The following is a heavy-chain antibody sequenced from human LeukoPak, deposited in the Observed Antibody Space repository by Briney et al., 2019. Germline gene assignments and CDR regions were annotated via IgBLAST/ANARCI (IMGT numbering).Heavy chain of an antibody. J-gene: IGHJ3*02. Sequence: GGSLRLSCAASGFTFSSYGMHWVRQAPGKGLEWVAVIWYDGSNKYYADSVKGRFTISRDNSKNTLYLQMNSLRAEDTAVYYCARGYCTNGVCYTGDAFDIWGQGTMVTVSS. CDR1: GFTFSSYG. D-gene: IGHD2-8*01. CDR3: ARGYCTNGVCYTGDAFDI. V-gene: IGHV3-33*01. CDR2: IWYDGSNK.